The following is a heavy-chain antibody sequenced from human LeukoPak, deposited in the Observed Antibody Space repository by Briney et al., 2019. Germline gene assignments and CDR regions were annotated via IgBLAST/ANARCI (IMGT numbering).Heavy chain of an antibody. CDR1: GGSISSSSYY. Sequence: SETLSLTCTVSGGSISSSSYYWGWIRQPPGKGLEWIGSIYYSGSTYYNPSLKSRVTISVDTSMNQFSLKLSSVTAADTAVYYCATGGHYYDSSGLRHFDYWGQGTLVTVSS. CDR3: ATGGHYYDSSGLRHFDY. J-gene: IGHJ4*02. D-gene: IGHD3-22*01. V-gene: IGHV4-39*07. CDR2: IYYSGST.